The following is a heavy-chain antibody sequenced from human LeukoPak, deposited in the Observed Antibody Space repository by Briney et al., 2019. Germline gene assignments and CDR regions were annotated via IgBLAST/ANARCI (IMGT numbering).Heavy chain of an antibody. CDR3: AKGKGASSWYYFDF. Sequence: GGSLRLSCAASGFTFDDYTMHWVRQAPGKGLEWVSLINWDGGSTYYADSVKGRFTISRDNSKNTLFLQMNSLRAEDTAVYYCAKGKGASSWYYFDFRGQGTLVTVSS. V-gene: IGHV3-43*01. CDR2: INWDGGST. D-gene: IGHD6-13*01. J-gene: IGHJ4*02. CDR1: GFTFDDYT.